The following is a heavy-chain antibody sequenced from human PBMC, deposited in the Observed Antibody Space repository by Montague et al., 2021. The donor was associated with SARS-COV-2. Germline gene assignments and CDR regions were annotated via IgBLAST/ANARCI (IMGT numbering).Heavy chain of an antibody. CDR1: GGSISSYY. J-gene: IGHJ6*02. Sequence: SETLSLTCTVSGGSISSYYWSWIRQPAGKGLEWIGRIYTSGSTNYNPSLKSRVTMSVDTSKNQFSLKLSSVTAADTAVYYCAGDERYFDWSHYYYYGMDVWGQGTTVTVSS. CDR3: AGDERYFDWSHYYYYGMDV. CDR2: IYTSGST. D-gene: IGHD3-9*01. V-gene: IGHV4-4*07.